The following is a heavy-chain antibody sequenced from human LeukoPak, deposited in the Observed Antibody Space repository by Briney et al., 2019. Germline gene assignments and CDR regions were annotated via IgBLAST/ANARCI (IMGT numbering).Heavy chain of an antibody. J-gene: IGHJ4*02. CDR1: GYTFTGYY. CDR2: INPNSGGT. D-gene: IGHD6-13*01. Sequence: ASVKVSCKASGYTFTGYYMHWVRQAPGQGLEWMGWINPNSGGTNYAQKFQGRVTMTRDTSISTAYMELSRLRSDDTAVYYCALLIIAAAGTDYWGQGTLVTVSS. V-gene: IGHV1-2*02. CDR3: ALLIIAAAGTDY.